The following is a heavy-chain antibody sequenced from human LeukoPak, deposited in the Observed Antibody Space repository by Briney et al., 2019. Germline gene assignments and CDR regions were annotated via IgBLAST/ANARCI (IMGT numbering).Heavy chain of an antibody. J-gene: IGHJ4*02. CDR1: GYTFTDYY. Sequence: GESLKVSCRASGYTFTDYYIHWVRQAPGQGLEWMGWINVKSGDTFYAQMFQGRVTLTGDTSISTAYMELSRLRSDDTAVYYCARTQWLVPYWGQGTLVTVSS. V-gene: IGHV1-2*02. CDR3: ARTQWLVPY. D-gene: IGHD6-19*01. CDR2: INVKSGDT.